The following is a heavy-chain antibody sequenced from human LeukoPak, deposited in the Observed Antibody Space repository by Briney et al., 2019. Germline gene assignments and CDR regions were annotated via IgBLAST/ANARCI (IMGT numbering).Heavy chain of an antibody. V-gene: IGHV3-21*01. CDR2: ISSSSSYI. D-gene: IGHD6-6*01. Sequence: GGSLRLSCAASGFTFSSYSMNWVRQAPGKGLEWVSSISSSSSYIYYADSVKGRFTISRDNAKNSLYLQMNSLRAEDTAVYYCARDPLVPLYYFDHWGQGNLVNVSS. CDR3: ARDPLVPLYYFDH. CDR1: GFTFSSYS. J-gene: IGHJ4*02.